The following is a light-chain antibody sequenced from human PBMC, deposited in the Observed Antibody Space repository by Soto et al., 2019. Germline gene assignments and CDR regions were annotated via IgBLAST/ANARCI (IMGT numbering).Light chain of an antibody. Sequence: QSVLTQPASVSGSPGQSITISCTGSSGDVGHYNYVSWYQQHPGKAPKLMIYEVSNRPSGVSNRFSGSKSGNTASLIISGRQAEDEADDYCTSYTTSRIWVFGGGTKVTVL. CDR3: TSYTTSRIWV. CDR1: SGDVGHYNY. J-gene: IGLJ3*02. V-gene: IGLV2-14*01. CDR2: EVS.